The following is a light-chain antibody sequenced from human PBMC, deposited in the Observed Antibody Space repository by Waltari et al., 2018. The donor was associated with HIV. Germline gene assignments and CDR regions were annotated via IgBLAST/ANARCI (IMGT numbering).Light chain of an antibody. CDR3: QQYNKFPLT. V-gene: IGKV3D-15*01. CDR1: QSVSSY. Sequence: EIVLTQSPATLSLSPGERATLSCRASQSVSSYLAWYQQKPGQAPRLLIYDASNRATGIPARFSGSGSGTEFTLTISSLQSEDFALYYCQQYNKFPLTFGGGTKVEIK. CDR2: DAS. J-gene: IGKJ4*01.